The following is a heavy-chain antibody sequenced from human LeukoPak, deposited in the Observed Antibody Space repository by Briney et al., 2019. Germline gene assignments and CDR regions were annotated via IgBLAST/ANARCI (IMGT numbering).Heavy chain of an antibody. CDR3: ARDSDNDY. J-gene: IGHJ4*02. Sequence: PGGSLRLSCAASGFTFSSYAMHWVRQAPGKGLEWVAVISYDGSNKYYADSVKGRFTISGDNSKNTLYLQMNSLRAEDTAVYYCARDSDNDYWGQGTLVTVSS. CDR2: ISYDGSNK. V-gene: IGHV3-30-3*01. D-gene: IGHD3-9*01. CDR1: GFTFSSYA.